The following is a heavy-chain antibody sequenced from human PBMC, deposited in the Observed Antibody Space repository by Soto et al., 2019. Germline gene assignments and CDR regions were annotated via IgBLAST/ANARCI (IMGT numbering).Heavy chain of an antibody. Sequence: QVQLVQSGAEVKKPGASVKVSCKVSGYTLNEVAMHWVRQAPGKGLEWLGGFDPDEAETIYAQHFQGRVTMTADTSTDTVYMELSSLRSEDTALYFCTTYHGDYNFDHWGQATLVTVYS. CDR1: GYTLNEVA. D-gene: IGHD4-17*01. J-gene: IGHJ5*02. CDR3: TTYHGDYNFDH. CDR2: FDPDEAET. V-gene: IGHV1-24*01.